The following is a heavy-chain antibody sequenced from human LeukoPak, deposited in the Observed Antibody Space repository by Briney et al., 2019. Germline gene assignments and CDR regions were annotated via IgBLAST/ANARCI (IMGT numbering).Heavy chain of an antibody. D-gene: IGHD3-9*01. CDR2: ISYDGSNK. Sequence: GGSLRLSCAASGXTFSNYGMHWVRQAPGKGLEWVAIISYDGSNKYYADSVKGRFTISRDNSKNTLYLQMNSLRAEDTAVYYCAKSCLDTYYDTLTGSDYWGQGTLVTVSS. CDR3: AKSCLDTYYDTLTGSDY. J-gene: IGHJ4*02. CDR1: GXTFSNYG. V-gene: IGHV3-30*18.